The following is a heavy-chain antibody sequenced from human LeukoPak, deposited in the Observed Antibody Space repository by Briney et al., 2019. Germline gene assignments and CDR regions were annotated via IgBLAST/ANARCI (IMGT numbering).Heavy chain of an antibody. CDR2: NSGSGGST. CDR3: AKYTFGDPNPY. V-gene: IGHV3-23*01. J-gene: IGHJ4*02. Sequence: PGRSLRLSCAPSRFTFSSDAMSWVRQAPGKGLEWVSANSGSGGSTYYADSVKGRFTISRDNSKNTLYLQMNSLSAADTAVYYCAKYTFGDPNPYWGQGTLVTVSS. CDR1: RFTFSSDA. D-gene: IGHD4-17*01.